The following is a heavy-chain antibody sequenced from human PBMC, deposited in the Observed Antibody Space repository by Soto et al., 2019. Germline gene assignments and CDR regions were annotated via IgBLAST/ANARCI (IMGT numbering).Heavy chain of an antibody. CDR3: ARGDVAGPNDY. V-gene: IGHV4-59*01. Sequence: SETLSLTCTVSGGSISSYYWSWIRQPPGKGLEWIGYIYYSGSTNYNPSLKSRVTISVDTSKNQFSLKLSSVTAADTAVYYCARGDVAGPNDYWGQGTLVTVSS. CDR2: IYYSGST. J-gene: IGHJ4*02. D-gene: IGHD6-19*01. CDR1: GGSISSYY.